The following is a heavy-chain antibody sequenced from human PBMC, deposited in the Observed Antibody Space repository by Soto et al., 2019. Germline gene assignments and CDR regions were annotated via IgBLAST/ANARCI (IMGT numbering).Heavy chain of an antibody. CDR2: IDSDGSST. CDR1: GFPSSDYW. V-gene: IGHV3-74*01. J-gene: IGHJ5*02. CDR3: AKSNSFDP. Sequence: SGVPLRLSCAASGFPSSDYWMDWVRQAPGKGLVWVSRIDSDGSSTSYADSVKGRFTISRDNAKNTLYLQMNSLRAEDTAVYYCAKSNSFDPWGQGTLVTVSS.